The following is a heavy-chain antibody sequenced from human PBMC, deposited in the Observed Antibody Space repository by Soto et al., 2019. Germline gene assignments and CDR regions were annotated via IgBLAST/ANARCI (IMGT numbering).Heavy chain of an antibody. CDR1: GGSISSGGYY. CDR2: ISYSGST. V-gene: IGHV4-31*03. Sequence: SETLSLSCTVSGGSISSGGYYWSWIRQHPGKGLEWIGYISYSGSTYYNPSLESRVTISVDTSKNQFSLKLSSVTAADTAVYYCARDALSRDSIWGQGTLVTVS. CDR3: ARDALSRDSI. J-gene: IGHJ4*02. D-gene: IGHD3-22*01.